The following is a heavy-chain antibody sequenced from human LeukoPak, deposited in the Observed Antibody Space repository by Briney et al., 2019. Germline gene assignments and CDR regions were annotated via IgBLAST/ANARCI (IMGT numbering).Heavy chain of an antibody. CDR3: ARGQYPYYYYYYMDV. J-gene: IGHJ6*03. V-gene: IGHV1-8*01. CDR2: MNPNSGNT. D-gene: IGHD2-2*01. CDR1: GYTFTSYD. Sequence: ASVKVSCKASGYTFTSYDINWVRQATGQGLEWMGWMNPNSGNTGYAQKFQGRVTMNRNTSISTAYMELSSLRSEDTAVYYCARGQYPYYYYYYMDVWGKGTTVTVSS.